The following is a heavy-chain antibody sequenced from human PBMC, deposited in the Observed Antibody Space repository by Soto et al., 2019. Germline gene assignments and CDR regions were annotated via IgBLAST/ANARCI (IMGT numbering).Heavy chain of an antibody. Sequence: EVQLVETGGGLIQPGGSLRLSCAASGFTVSSNYMSRVRQAPGKGLEWVSVIYSGGSTYYADSVKGRFTISRDNSKNTLYLQMNSLRAEDTAVYYCARTTDGDLFDYWGQGTLVTVSS. D-gene: IGHD4-17*01. CDR2: IYSGGST. CDR1: GFTVSSNY. V-gene: IGHV3-53*02. J-gene: IGHJ4*02. CDR3: ARTTDGDLFDY.